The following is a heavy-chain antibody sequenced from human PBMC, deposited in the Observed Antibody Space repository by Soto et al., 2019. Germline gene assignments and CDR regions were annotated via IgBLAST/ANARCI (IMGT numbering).Heavy chain of an antibody. D-gene: IGHD2-15*01. CDR2: ISSSSSTI. V-gene: IGHV3-48*02. Sequence: GGSLRLSCAASGFTFSSYSMNWVRQAPGKGLEWVSYISSSSSTIYYADSVKGRFTISRDNAKNSLYLQMNSLRDEDTAVYYCASRDRGYCSGGSCYDYWGQGTLVTVSS. CDR1: GFTFSSYS. J-gene: IGHJ4*02. CDR3: ASRDRGYCSGGSCYDY.